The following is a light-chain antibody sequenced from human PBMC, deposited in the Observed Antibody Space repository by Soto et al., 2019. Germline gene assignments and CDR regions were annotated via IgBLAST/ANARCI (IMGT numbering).Light chain of an antibody. V-gene: IGKV1-5*03. Sequence: DIQMTQSPSTLSASVGDRVTITCRASQSISSWLAWYQQKPGKAPKLLIYKASSLESGVPSRFSGSGYETEFTLTISSLQPDDFATYYCQQYNSYWTFGQGTKVEIK. CDR2: KAS. J-gene: IGKJ1*01. CDR3: QQYNSYWT. CDR1: QSISSW.